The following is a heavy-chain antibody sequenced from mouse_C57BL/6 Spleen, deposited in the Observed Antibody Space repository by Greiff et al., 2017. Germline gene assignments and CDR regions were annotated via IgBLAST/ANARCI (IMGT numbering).Heavy chain of an antibody. D-gene: IGHD1-1*01. V-gene: IGHV3-6*01. J-gene: IGHJ1*03. CDR3: ARAPHYYGSSYWYFDV. CDR2: ISYDGSN. Sequence: EVKLLESGPGLVKPSQSLSLTCSVTGYSITSGYYWNWIRQFPGNKLEWMGYISYDGSNNYNPSLKNRISITRDTSKNQFFLKLNSATTEDTATYYCARAPHYYGSSYWYFDVWGTGTTVTVSS. CDR1: GYSITSGYY.